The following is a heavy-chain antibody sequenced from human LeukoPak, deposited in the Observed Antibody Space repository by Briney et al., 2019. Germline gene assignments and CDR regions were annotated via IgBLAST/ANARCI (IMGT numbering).Heavy chain of an antibody. D-gene: IGHD3/OR15-3a*01. J-gene: IGHJ4*02. Sequence: GGSLRLSCAASGFTFSSYAMNWVRQAPGKGLEWVAVISYDGSNKYYADSVKGRFTISRDNSKNTLYLQMNSLRAEDTAVYYCARGTWRQSFDYWGQGTLVTVSS. V-gene: IGHV3-30*04. CDR3: ARGTWRQSFDY. CDR1: GFTFSSYA. CDR2: ISYDGSNK.